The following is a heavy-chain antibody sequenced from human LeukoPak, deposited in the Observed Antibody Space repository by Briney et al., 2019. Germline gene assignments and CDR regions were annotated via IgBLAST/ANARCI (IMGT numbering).Heavy chain of an antibody. CDR1: GGSITSGSYY. CDR2: IYYSGSS. D-gene: IGHD5-18*01. Sequence: SETLSLTCTISGGSITSGSYYWAWVRQSPGKGLEWIGSIYYSGSSSYNPSLQSRVSISVDTSKNHISLKVFSLTAADTALYYCARHVSGSAMMHYFDYWGQGNLVTVSS. J-gene: IGHJ4*02. V-gene: IGHV4-39*01. CDR3: ARHVSGSAMMHYFDY.